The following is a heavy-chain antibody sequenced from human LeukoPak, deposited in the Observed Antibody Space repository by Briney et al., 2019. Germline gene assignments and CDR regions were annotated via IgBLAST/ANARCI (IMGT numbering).Heavy chain of an antibody. V-gene: IGHV3-21*01. CDR1: GFTFSSYA. J-gene: IGHJ4*02. Sequence: PGGSLRLSCAASGFTFSSYAMSWVRQAPGKGLEWVSSISSGSTYTYYADSVKGRFTISRDNAKNSLYLQMNGLSAEDTAVYYCARAGTEYYYDNFGYLFYFDYWGQGTLVTASS. D-gene: IGHD3-22*01. CDR2: ISSGSTYT. CDR3: ARAGTEYYYDNFGYLFYFDY.